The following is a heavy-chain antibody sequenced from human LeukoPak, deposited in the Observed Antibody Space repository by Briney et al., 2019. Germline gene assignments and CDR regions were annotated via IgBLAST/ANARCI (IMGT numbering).Heavy chain of an antibody. CDR1: GGSISSYY. CDR2: IYYSGST. Sequence: SETLSLTCTVSGGSISSYYWSWIRQPPGKGLEWIGYIYYSGSTNYNPSLKSRVTISVDTSKNQFSLKLSSVTAADPAVYYCARLLDLYCSSTSCYRDYYYGMDVWGKGTTVTVSS. V-gene: IGHV4-59*01. J-gene: IGHJ6*04. D-gene: IGHD2-2*01. CDR3: ARLLDLYCSSTSCYRDYYYGMDV.